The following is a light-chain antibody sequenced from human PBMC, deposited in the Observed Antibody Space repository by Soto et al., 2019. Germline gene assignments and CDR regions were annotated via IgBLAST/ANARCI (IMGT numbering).Light chain of an antibody. CDR2: GAS. J-gene: IGKJ1*01. CDR3: QQYGSSGT. Sequence: EIVLTQSPGTLSLSPGERATLSCRASQSVGSNLAWYQHKHGQAPRLLMYGASNRATGIPDRFSGSGSGTDFTLTISRLEPEDFAVYYCQQYGSSGTFGQGTKVDIK. V-gene: IGKV3-20*01. CDR1: QSVGSN.